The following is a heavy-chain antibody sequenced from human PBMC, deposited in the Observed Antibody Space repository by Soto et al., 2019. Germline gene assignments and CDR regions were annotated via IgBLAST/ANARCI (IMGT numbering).Heavy chain of an antibody. V-gene: IGHV1-69*06. CDR2: IIPIFGAA. CDR3: ARDSPNSGSYYFNSWYFDL. Sequence: SVKVSCKASGGTFSSYAISWVRQAPGQGLEWMGGIIPIFGAANYAQKFQGRVTITADKSTSTAYMELSSLRSEDTAVYYCARDSPNSGSYYFNSWYFDLWGRGTLVTVSS. J-gene: IGHJ2*01. D-gene: IGHD1-26*01. CDR1: GGTFSSYA.